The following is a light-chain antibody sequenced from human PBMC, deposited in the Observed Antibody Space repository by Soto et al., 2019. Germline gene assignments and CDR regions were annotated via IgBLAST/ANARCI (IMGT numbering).Light chain of an antibody. CDR3: QQYGSSPT. CDR1: QSISSY. J-gene: IGKJ4*01. V-gene: IGKV1-39*01. CDR2: AAS. Sequence: DIQMTQSPSSLSASLGDRVTITCRASQSISSYLNWYQQKPGKAPKLLIYAASSLQSGAPSRFSGSGSGTDFTLTISRLEPEDFAVYYCQQYGSSPTFGGGTKVDIK.